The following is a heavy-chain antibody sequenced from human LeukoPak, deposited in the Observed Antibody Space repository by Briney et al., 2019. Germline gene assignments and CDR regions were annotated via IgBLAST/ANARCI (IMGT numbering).Heavy chain of an antibody. D-gene: IGHD3-16*01. CDR2: INHNGIT. Sequence: PSETLSLTCAVYGGSFSGHYWTWIRLPPGKGLEWIGEINHNGITNYNPSLKSRVTISVDTSKNQFSLELRSVTAADTAVYYCARSVSGGLECDSWAQGSLDTVSS. V-gene: IGHV4-34*01. J-gene: IGHJ4*02. CDR1: GGSFSGHY. CDR3: ARSVSGGLECDS.